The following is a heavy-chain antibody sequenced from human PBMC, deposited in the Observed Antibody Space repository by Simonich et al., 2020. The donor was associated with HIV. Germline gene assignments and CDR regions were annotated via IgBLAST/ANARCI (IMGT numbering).Heavy chain of an antibody. Sequence: QVQLQQWCAGLLKPSETLSLTCAVYGGSFSGYYWDWIRQPPGKGLEWIGEINHRGSTNYNPSLKSRVTISVDTSKHQFSLKLSSVTAADTAVYYCARLTAGGLGEYFQHWGQGTLVTVSS. CDR2: INHRGST. V-gene: IGHV4-34*01. D-gene: IGHD6-13*01. J-gene: IGHJ1*01. CDR1: GGSFSGYY. CDR3: ARLTAGGLGEYFQH.